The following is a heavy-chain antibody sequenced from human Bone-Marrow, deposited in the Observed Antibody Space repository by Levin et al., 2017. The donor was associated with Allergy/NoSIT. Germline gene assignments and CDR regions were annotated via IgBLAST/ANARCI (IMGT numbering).Heavy chain of an antibody. CDR1: GFPFSNSG. Sequence: LSLTCAASGFPFSNSGMHWVRPAPGKGLEWVAVIWYDGSNKNYAESVKGRFTISRDNSRNTLYLQMNSLRAEDTALYYCARDAFITMVRGYLDYWGQGALVTVSS. V-gene: IGHV3-33*01. CDR3: ARDAFITMVRGYLDY. CDR2: IWYDGSNK. D-gene: IGHD3-10*01. J-gene: IGHJ4*02.